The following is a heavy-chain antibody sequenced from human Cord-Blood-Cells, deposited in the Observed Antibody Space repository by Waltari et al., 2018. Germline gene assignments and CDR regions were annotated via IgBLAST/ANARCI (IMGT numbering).Heavy chain of an antibody. V-gene: IGHV5-51*03. CDR3: ARGGSGSYYSDAFDI. Sequence: EVQLVQSGAEVKKPGESLKISCRGSGYSFTSYWIGWVRQMPGKGLEWMGIIYPGDSDTRSTPAFQGQVTISADKSISTAYLQWSSLKASDTAMYYCARGGSGSYYSDAFDIWGQGTMVTVSS. J-gene: IGHJ3*02. CDR2: IYPGDSDT. CDR1: GYSFTSYW. D-gene: IGHD3-10*01.